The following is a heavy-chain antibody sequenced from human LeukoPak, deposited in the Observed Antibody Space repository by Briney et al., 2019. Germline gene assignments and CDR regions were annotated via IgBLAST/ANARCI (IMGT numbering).Heavy chain of an antibody. CDR3: ARCAHGDPIDY. D-gene: IGHD3-10*01. Sequence: GGSLEISFQGSGYSFTSYWIGWVRQMPGKGVEGMGIIYPGDSDTRYSPSLQGKVTISADKSISTAYLHWSSLNASDTAMYYCARCAHGDPIDYWGQGTLVTVSS. J-gene: IGHJ4*02. CDR2: IYPGDSDT. CDR1: GYSFTSYW. V-gene: IGHV5-51*01.